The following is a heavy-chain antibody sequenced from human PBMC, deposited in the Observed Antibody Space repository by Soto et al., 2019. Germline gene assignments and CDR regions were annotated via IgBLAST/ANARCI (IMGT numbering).Heavy chain of an antibody. CDR1: GFTFSRYW. J-gene: IGHJ4*02. V-gene: IGHV3-74*01. CDR3: VRDSRDSSSWDY. Sequence: GGSLRLSCAASGFTFSRYWMHWVRQAPGEGLVWVSRINTDGSSTNYADSVKGRFSISRDNVKDTLYLQMNSLRAEDTAVYYCVRDSRDSSSWDYWGQGTLVTVSS. CDR2: INTDGSST. D-gene: IGHD6-13*01.